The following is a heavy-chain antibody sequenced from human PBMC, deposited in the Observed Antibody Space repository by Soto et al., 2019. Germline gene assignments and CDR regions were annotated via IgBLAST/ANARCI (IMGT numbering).Heavy chain of an antibody. V-gene: IGHV3-48*02. J-gene: IGHJ3*01. CDR1: GFTFKFYD. Sequence: AGGSLRLSCAASGFTFKFYDMNWVRQAPGKGLEWISYITSSTTTTIFYADSVKGRFTISRDNVKNSLYLQMDSLRDEDTAVYYCARSTYWNAPSFAFDFCGQGTTVTVSS. D-gene: IGHD1-1*01. CDR3: ARSTYWNAPSFAFDF. CDR2: ITSSTTTTI.